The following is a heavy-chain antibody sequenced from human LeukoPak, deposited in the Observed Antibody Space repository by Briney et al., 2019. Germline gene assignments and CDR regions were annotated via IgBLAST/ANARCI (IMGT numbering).Heavy chain of an antibody. CDR3: ARRAGAYSHPYDY. CDR2: IYSDNT. CDR1: GFTFSSYE. D-gene: IGHD4/OR15-4a*01. J-gene: IGHJ4*02. V-gene: IGHV3-53*01. Sequence: GGSLRLSCAASGFTFSSYEMNWVRQAPGKGLEWVSFIYSDNTHYSDSVKGRFTISRDNSKNTLYLQMNSLRAEDTAVCYCARRAGAYSHPYDYWGQGTLVTVSS.